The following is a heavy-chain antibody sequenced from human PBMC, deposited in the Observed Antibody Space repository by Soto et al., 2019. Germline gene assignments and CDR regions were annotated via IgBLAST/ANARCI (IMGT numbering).Heavy chain of an antibody. CDR2: ITGSSSSTI. D-gene: IGHD3-16*02. J-gene: IGHJ6*02. Sequence: PGGSLRLSCAASGFTFSSYSMNWVRQAPGKGLEWVSYITGSSSSTIYYADSVKGRFTISRDNAKNSLYLQMNSLRDEDTAVYYCARDTIHLRLSDYYYYYYGMDVWGQGTTVTVSS. V-gene: IGHV3-48*02. CDR3: ARDTIHLRLSDYYYYYYGMDV. CDR1: GFTFSSYS.